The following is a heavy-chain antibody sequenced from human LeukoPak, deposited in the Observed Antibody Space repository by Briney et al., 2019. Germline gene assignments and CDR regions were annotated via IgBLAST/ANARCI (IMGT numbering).Heavy chain of an antibody. CDR3: ARGTLAGYFLGY. J-gene: IGHJ4*02. Sequence: SGGSLTLSCAASGFTFNTYAMSWVRQAPGKGLEWVSSISYSGDSTDYADSVKGRLIISRDNSKNTLGLQMNSLRAEDTAIYYCARGTLAGYFLGYWGRRTLGSASS. CDR1: GFTFNTYA. V-gene: IGHV3-23*01. CDR2: ISYSGDST. D-gene: IGHD6-19*01.